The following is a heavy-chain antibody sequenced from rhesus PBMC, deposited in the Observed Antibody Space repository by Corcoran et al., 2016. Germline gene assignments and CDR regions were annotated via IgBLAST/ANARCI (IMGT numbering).Heavy chain of an antibody. CDR1: GASISSYW. J-gene: IGHJ6*01. D-gene: IGHD7-45*01. Sequence: QVQLQESGPGLVKPSETLSLTCTVSGASISSYWWSWIRQPPGKGLEWIGEINGNSGGTNYNPSLKSRVTISRDTSKNQFSLKLSSVTAADTAVYYCAIRVGNYGLDSWGQGVVVTVSS. CDR3: AIRVGNYGLDS. CDR2: INGNSGGT. V-gene: IGHV4-80*01.